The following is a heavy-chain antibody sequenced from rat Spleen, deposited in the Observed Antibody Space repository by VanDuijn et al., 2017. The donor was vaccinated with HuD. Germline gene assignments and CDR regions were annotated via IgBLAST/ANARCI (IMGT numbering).Heavy chain of an antibody. V-gene: IGHV5-29*01. Sequence: EVQLVESDGGLVQPGRSLKLSCAASGFTFSDYYMAWVRQAPTKGLEWVATISYDGSSTYYRDSVKGRFTISRDNAKSTLYLQMDSLRSEDTATYYCARSGGGFAYWGQGTLVTVSS. D-gene: IGHD4-3*01. CDR1: GFTFSDYY. CDR2: ISYDGSST. CDR3: ARSGGGFAY. J-gene: IGHJ3*01.